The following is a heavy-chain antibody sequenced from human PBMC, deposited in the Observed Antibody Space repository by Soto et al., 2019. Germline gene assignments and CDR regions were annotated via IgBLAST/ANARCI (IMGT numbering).Heavy chain of an antibody. CDR2: ISDSGGRT. Sequence: EVQLLESGGGLVQPGGSLRLSCAASGLSFSNSAMNWVRQAPGKGLEWVSIISDSGGRTHYPDSVKGRFTISRDNSKNTLYLLMNSLRAEDTAVYYCAKSLTIHWQNWLDPWGQGTLVTVSS. J-gene: IGHJ5*02. V-gene: IGHV3-23*01. D-gene: IGHD1-1*01. CDR3: AKSLTIHWQNWLDP. CDR1: GLSFSNSA.